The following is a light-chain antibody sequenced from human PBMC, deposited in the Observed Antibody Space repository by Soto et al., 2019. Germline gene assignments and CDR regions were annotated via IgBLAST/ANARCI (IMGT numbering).Light chain of an antibody. J-gene: IGLJ1*01. V-gene: IGLV2-14*01. CDR3: SSYTSSSTYV. CDR2: EVS. CDR1: SSDVGGYNY. Sequence: QSALTQPASVSGSPGQSITISCTGTSSDVGGYNYVSWYQQHPGKAPKLMIYEVSNRPSGVSNRFSGSKSGKTASLTISGLQAEDEADYYCSSYTSSSTYVFGTRTKV.